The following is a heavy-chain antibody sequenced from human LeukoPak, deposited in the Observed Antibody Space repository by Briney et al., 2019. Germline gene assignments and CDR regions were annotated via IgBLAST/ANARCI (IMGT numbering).Heavy chain of an antibody. CDR1: GGSFSGYY. Sequence: SETPSLTCAVYGGSFSGYYWSWIRQPPGKGLEWIGEINHSGSTNYNPSLKSRVTISVDTSKNQFSLKLSSVTAADTAVYYCARVRLRLGELSHNYYYYYGMDVWGQGTTVTVSS. D-gene: IGHD3-16*02. V-gene: IGHV4-34*01. J-gene: IGHJ6*02. CDR2: INHSGST. CDR3: ARVRLRLGELSHNYYYYYGMDV.